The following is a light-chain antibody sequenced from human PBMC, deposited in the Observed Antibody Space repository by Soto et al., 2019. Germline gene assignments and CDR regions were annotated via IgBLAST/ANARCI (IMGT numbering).Light chain of an antibody. J-gene: IGLJ3*02. Sequence: QSVLTQSSSASDSLGSSVKLTCTLTSGHSNYIIAWHQLQQGKAPRYLMKIESSGSFDKGSGVPHRFSGSSSGADRYLIISNLLFEDDAAYFCETWDSNTRMFGGGTKLTVL. CDR1: SGHSNYI. CDR2: IESSGSF. CDR3: ETWDSNTRM. V-gene: IGLV4-60*02.